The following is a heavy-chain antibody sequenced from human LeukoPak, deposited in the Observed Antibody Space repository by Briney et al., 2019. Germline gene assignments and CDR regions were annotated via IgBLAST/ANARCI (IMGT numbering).Heavy chain of an antibody. D-gene: IGHD3-22*01. V-gene: IGHV1-24*01. CDR2: FDPEDGET. CDR3: ATGLHYYDSSGYSDY. Sequence: ASVKVSCKVSGYTRTELSMHWVRQAPGKGLEWMGGFDPEDGETIYAQKFQGRVTMTEDTSTDTAYMELSSLRSEDTALYYCATGLHYYDSSGYSDYWGQGTLVTVSS. J-gene: IGHJ4*02. CDR1: GYTRTELS.